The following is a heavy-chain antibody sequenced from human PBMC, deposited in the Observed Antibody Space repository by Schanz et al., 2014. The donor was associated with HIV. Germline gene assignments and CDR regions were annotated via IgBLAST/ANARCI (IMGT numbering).Heavy chain of an antibody. CDR2: MYSDGTS. Sequence: ELQLAETGGGLIQPGGSLRLSCVASGFNVSRSYISWVRQAPGKGLEWVSVMYSDGTSHYEDSVKGRFTLTRDNPKNTLYLQMSNLRVDDTAVYYCARESYGALDFWGQGTLVTVSS. V-gene: IGHV3-53*02. J-gene: IGHJ4*02. D-gene: IGHD4-17*01. CDR1: GFNVSRSY. CDR3: ARESYGALDF.